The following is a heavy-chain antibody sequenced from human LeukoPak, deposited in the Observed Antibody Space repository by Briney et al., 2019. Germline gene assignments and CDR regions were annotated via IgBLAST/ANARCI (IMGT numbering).Heavy chain of an antibody. J-gene: IGHJ4*02. CDR3: AKGNANSWFQFDY. CDR2: ISGSGGST. D-gene: IGHD6-13*01. CDR1: GFTFSSYA. Sequence: GGSLRLSCAASGFTFSSYAMSWVRQAPGKGLEWVSAISGSGGSTYYADSVKGRFTLSRDNSRNMLFLQLNSLTVEDTAVYFCAKGNANSWFQFDYWGQGTLVTVSS. V-gene: IGHV3-23*01.